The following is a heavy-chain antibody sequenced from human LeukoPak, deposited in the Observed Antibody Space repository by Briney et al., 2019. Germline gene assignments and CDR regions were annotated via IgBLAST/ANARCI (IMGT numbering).Heavy chain of an antibody. Sequence: SETLTLTCAVSGYSISSNHWRGWIRQPRGKGLEGIWYIFYAGSTYYNPSLKSRVTMSVDTSKNQFSLRLSSVTAVDTAVYYCARIGPILGAAWVDYWGQGTLVSVSS. CDR2: IFYAGST. V-gene: IGHV4-28*01. J-gene: IGHJ4*02. CDR1: GYSISSNHW. CDR3: ARIGPILGAAWVDY. D-gene: IGHD3-3*02.